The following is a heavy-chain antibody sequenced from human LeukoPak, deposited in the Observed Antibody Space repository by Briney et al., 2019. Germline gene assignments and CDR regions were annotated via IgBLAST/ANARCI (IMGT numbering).Heavy chain of an antibody. CDR2: ISYDGSNK. Sequence: PGGSLRLSCAASGFTFSSYGMHWVRQAPGKGLEWVAVISYDGSNKYYADSVRGRFTISRDNSKNTVSLQMNSLTVEDTAVYYCAKDLSWWVTVDYWGQGVLVTVSS. CDR1: GFTFSSYG. J-gene: IGHJ4*02. D-gene: IGHD2-21*02. CDR3: AKDLSWWVTVDY. V-gene: IGHV3-30*18.